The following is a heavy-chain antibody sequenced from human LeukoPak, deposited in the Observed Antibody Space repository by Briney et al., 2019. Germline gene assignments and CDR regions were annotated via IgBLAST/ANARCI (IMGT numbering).Heavy chain of an antibody. V-gene: IGHV1-69*13. D-gene: IGHD1-1*01. CDR2: IIPILGTA. J-gene: IGHJ4*02. CDR1: GGTLSSYA. CDR3: AKDSSHNRGDSDY. Sequence: GASVKVSCKASGGTLSSYAISWVRQAPGQGLEWMGGIIPILGTANYAQKFQGRVTITADESTSTAYMELSSLRSEDTAVYYCAKDSSHNRGDSDYWGQGTLVTVSS.